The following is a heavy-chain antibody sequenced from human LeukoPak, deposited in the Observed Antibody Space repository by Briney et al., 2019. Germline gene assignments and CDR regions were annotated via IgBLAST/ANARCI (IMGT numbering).Heavy chain of an antibody. CDR1: GFTFSSAW. CDR2: MRSKTDGGTT. CDR3: ATSNLAI. V-gene: IGHV3-15*01. J-gene: IGHJ4*02. Sequence: PGGSLRLSCTASGFTFSSAWMSWVRQAPGKGLEWVGRMRSKTDGGTTEYAAPVKGRFTISRDNSKNTLYVQMNSLKTEDTAVYYCATSNLAIWGQGTLVTVSS.